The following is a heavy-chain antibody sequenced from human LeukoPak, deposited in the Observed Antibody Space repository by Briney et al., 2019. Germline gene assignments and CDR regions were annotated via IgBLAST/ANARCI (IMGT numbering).Heavy chain of an antibody. CDR3: ARAAYSSTWYSRYFDL. CDR2: IGTAGEI. CDR1: GFTFRSYD. Sequence: GGSLRLSCAASGFTFRSYDMHWVRQATGKGLEWVSGIGTAGEIYYPGSVKGRFTISRENAKNSLYLQMNSLRAGDTAVYYCARAAYSSTWYSRYFDLWGRGTLVTVSP. V-gene: IGHV3-13*01. D-gene: IGHD6-13*01. J-gene: IGHJ2*01.